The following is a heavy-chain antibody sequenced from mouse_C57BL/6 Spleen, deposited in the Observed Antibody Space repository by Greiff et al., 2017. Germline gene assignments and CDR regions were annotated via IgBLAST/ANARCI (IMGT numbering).Heavy chain of an antibody. D-gene: IGHD2-3*01. CDR2: INFDGSST. J-gene: IGHJ2*01. CDR1: GFTFSDYY. CDR3: ARSFDGYYGLFDY. V-gene: IGHV5-16*01. Sequence: EVQLVESEGGLVQPGSSMKLSCTASGFTFSDYYMTWVRQVPEQGLEWVANINFDGSSTYYLDSLKSRFLISRDTAKNILYLQMSRLKSEDTATYYCARSFDGYYGLFDYWGQGTTLTVSS.